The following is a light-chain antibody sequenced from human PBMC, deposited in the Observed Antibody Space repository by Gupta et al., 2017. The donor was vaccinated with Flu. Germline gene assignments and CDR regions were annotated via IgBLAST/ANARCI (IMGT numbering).Light chain of an antibody. V-gene: IGLV1-47*01. Sequence: QSVLTHPPSVSGTPRQRVTISCSGSTSNIGSKYVYWYQKLPGTAPKLLIDRNDQRPSGVPDRFSGSRSGTSASLAIRGLRSEDEADYYCAAWDDSVTALFGSGTKVTVL. CDR2: RND. J-gene: IGLJ1*01. CDR1: TSNIGSKY. CDR3: AAWDDSVTAL.